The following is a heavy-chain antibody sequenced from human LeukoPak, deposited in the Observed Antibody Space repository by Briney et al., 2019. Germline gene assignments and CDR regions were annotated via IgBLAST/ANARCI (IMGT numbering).Heavy chain of an antibody. Sequence: SETLSLTCTASGASISGYSWSWVRQPPGKGREWIGYITHTASTKYNPSLESRPTTSIDTSRTPFSLRLRSVTAADTAVYYCARLATYGDFSDWGEGTLVTASS. V-gene: IGHV4-59*08. D-gene: IGHD4-17*01. CDR1: GASISGYS. CDR2: ITHTAST. CDR3: ARLATYGDFSD. J-gene: IGHJ4*02.